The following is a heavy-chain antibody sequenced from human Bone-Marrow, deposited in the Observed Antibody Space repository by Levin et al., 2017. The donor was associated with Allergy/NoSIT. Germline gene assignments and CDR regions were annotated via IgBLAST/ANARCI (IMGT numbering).Heavy chain of an antibody. J-gene: IGHJ4*02. CDR1: GFTFSDYY. D-gene: IGHD3-9*01. V-gene: IGHV3-11*01. CDR3: AKDPYFINYDYIEY. Sequence: GESLKISCAASGFTFSDYYMSWIRQAPGRGLEWVSYISTSSHAIYYADSVKGRFTISRDNAKNSLFLQMNSLRVEDTAVYYGAKDPYFINYDYIEYWGQGVLVTVSA. CDR2: ISTSSHAI.